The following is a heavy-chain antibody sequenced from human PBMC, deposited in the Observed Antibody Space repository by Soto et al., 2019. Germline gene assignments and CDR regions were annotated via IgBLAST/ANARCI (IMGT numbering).Heavy chain of an antibody. J-gene: IGHJ4*02. D-gene: IGHD2-2*01. CDR3: ARGPACPDY. V-gene: IGHV3-30*03. CDR2: ISYDGSNK. Sequence: GGSLRLSCAASGFTFSSYGMHWVRQAPGKGLEWVAFISYDGSNKYYADSVKGRFTISRDNSKNTLYLQMNSLRAEDTALYYCARGPACPDYWGQGTLVTVSS. CDR1: GFTFSSYG.